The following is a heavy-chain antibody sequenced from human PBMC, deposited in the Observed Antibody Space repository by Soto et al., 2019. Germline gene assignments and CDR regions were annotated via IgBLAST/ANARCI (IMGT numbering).Heavy chain of an antibody. D-gene: IGHD6-19*01. J-gene: IGHJ5*02. CDR3: ATDPSSGWYAISWFDP. V-gene: IGHV6-1*01. Sequence: SQTLSLTCAISVDSVSRNNVAWNWIRQSPSKGLEWLGRAYYRSHWYNDYAVSVRGRIAINADTSKNEVYLQLTSVTPEDTAAYYCATDPSSGWYAISWFDPWGQGTLVTVS. CDR1: VDSVSRNNVA. CDR2: AYYRSHWYN.